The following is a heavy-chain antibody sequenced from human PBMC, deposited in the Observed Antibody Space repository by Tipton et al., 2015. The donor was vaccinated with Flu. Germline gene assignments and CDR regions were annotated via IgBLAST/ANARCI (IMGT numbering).Heavy chain of an antibody. Sequence: LRLSCTVSGGSISTSGYYWGWIRQPPGKGLEWIGRIYTSGSTGYNPSLKGRATISVDASKNQFSLELSSVTAADTAVYYCAGHFTAGPFASWGQGTLVTVSS. CDR3: AGHFTAGPFAS. V-gene: IGHV4-39*07. J-gene: IGHJ4*02. CDR1: GGSISTSGYY. D-gene: IGHD6-13*01. CDR2: IYTSGST.